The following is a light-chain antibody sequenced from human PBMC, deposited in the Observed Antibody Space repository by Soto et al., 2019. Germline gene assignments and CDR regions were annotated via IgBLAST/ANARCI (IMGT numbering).Light chain of an antibody. CDR3: AAWDDSLNGVV. CDR2: SNN. Sequence: QSVLTQPPSASGTPGQRVTISCSGSSSNIGSNTVNWYQQLPGTAPKLLIFSNNQRPSGVPDRFSDSKSGTSASLAISGLQSEDDGDYYCAAWDDSLNGVVFGGGTKVTVL. J-gene: IGLJ2*01. CDR1: SSNIGSNT. V-gene: IGLV1-44*01.